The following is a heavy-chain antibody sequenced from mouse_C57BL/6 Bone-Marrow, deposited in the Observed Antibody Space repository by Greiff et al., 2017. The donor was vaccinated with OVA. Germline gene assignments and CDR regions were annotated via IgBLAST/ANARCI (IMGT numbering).Heavy chain of an antibody. CDR3: TNGSSPYYFDY. J-gene: IGHJ2*01. CDR1: GFNIKDYY. D-gene: IGHD1-1*01. CDR2: IDPEDGDT. Sequence: EVQLQQSGAELVRPGASVKLSCTASGFNIKDYYMHWVKQRPEQGLEWIGRIDPEDGDTEYAPKFQGKATMTADTSSNTAYLQLSSLTSEDTAVYYCTNGSSPYYFDYWGQGTTLTVSS. V-gene: IGHV14-1*01.